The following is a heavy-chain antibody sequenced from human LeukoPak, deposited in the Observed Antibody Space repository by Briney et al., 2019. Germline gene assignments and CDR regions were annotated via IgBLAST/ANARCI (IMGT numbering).Heavy chain of an antibody. V-gene: IGHV3-33*01. CDR3: ARSPRSYGDYELYFDY. Sequence: GRSLRLSCAASGFTFSSYGMHWVRQAPGKGLEWVAVIWYDGSNKYYADPVKGRFTISRDNSKNTLYLRMNSLRAEDTAVYYCARSPRSYGDYELYFDYWGQGTLVTVSS. CDR2: IWYDGSNK. CDR1: GFTFSSYG. D-gene: IGHD4-17*01. J-gene: IGHJ4*02.